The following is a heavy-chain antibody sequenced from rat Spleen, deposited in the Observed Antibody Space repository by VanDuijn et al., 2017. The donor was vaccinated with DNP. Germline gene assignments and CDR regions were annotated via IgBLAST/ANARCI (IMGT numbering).Heavy chain of an antibody. V-gene: IGHV5-20*01. CDR2: ISYDGGST. CDR3: ITWGWLLGLDA. Sequence: EVQLVESGGGLVQPGRSLKLSCAASGFTFSGYYMAWVRQAPTKGLEWVALISYDGGSTYYRDSVKGRFSISRDNAKNSLYLQMDSLRSEDTATYYCITWGWLLGLDAWGQGTSVTVSS. D-gene: IGHD1-12*03. J-gene: IGHJ4*01. CDR1: GFTFSGYY.